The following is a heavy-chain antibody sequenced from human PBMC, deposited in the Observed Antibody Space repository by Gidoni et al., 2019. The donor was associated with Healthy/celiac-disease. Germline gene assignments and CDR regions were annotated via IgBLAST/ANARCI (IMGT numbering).Heavy chain of an antibody. V-gene: IGHV4-34*01. CDR3: ARNKGRNWYFDL. Sequence: QVQLQQWGAGLLKPSETLSLTCAVYGGSFSGYYWSWIRQPPGKGLEWIGEINHSGSTNYNPSLKSRVTISVDTSKNQFSLKLSSVTAADTAVYYCARNKGRNWYFDLWGRGTLVTVSS. CDR2: INHSGST. CDR1: GGSFSGYY. J-gene: IGHJ2*01.